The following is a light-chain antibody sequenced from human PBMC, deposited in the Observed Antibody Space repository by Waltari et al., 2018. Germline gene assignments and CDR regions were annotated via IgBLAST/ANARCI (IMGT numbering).Light chain of an antibody. V-gene: IGLV2-11*01. J-gene: IGLJ2*01. CDR1: SSDVGRYNY. CDR2: EVT. Sequence: QSALTQPRSVSGSPGQSVAISCTGTSSDVGRYNYVSWYQQYPGKAPKLMIYEVTKRPSGVPDRFSSSKSGNTASLTISGLQAEDEADYYCCSYGGAKLIFGGGTRLTVL. CDR3: CSYGGAKLI.